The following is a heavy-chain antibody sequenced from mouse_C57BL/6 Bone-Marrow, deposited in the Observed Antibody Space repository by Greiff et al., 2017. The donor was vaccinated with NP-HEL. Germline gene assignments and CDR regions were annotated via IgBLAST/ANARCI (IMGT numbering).Heavy chain of an antibody. Sequence: QVHVKQPGAELVMPGASVKLSCKASGYTFTSYWMHWVKQRPGQGLEWIGEIDPSDSYTNYNQKFKGKSTLTVDKSSSTAYMQLSSLTSEDSAVYYCARSPMITTYYFDYWGQGTTLTVSS. CDR3: ARSPMITTYYFDY. V-gene: IGHV1-69*01. CDR2: IDPSDSYT. J-gene: IGHJ2*01. D-gene: IGHD2-4*01. CDR1: GYTFTSYW.